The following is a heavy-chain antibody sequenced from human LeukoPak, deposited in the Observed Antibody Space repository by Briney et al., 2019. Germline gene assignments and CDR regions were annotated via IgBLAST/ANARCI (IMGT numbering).Heavy chain of an antibody. V-gene: IGHV3-49*04. D-gene: IGHD3-10*01. CDR1: GFTFSSYG. Sequence: PGGSLRLSCAASGFTFSSYGMHWVRQAPGKGLEWVGFIRSKAYGGTTEYAASVKGRFTISRDDSKSIAYLQMNSLKTEDTAVYYCTRDRNYGSGSYHNFDYWGQGTLVTVSS. CDR2: IRSKAYGGTT. J-gene: IGHJ4*02. CDR3: TRDRNYGSGSYHNFDY.